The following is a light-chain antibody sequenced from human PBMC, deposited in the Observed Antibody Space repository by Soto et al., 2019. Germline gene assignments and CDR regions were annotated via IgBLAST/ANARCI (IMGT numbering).Light chain of an antibody. CDR1: QSVSSSY. CDR3: QQYGRSWT. J-gene: IGKJ1*01. V-gene: IGKV3-20*01. Sequence: ENVLTQSPGTLSLSPGETATLSCRASQSVSSSYLAWYQQKPGQAPRLLVYGTSRRATGIPDRFSGSGSGTDFTLTISRLEPEDFAVYYCQQYGRSWTFGQGTKVEIK. CDR2: GTS.